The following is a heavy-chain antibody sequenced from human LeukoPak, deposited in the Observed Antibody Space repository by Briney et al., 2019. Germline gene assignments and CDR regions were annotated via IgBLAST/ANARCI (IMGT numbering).Heavy chain of an antibody. CDR1: GFSFSSYA. Sequence: PGGSLRLSCAASGFSFSSYAMFWVRQAPGKGLEWVAVMWYDGSKKYHADSVKGRFTISRDNSENTLYLEMNSLRAEDTAVYYCARGNDIVGDSKGIDYWGQGTLVTVSS. CDR3: ARGNDIVGDSKGIDY. J-gene: IGHJ4*02. CDR2: MWYDGSKK. D-gene: IGHD1-26*01. V-gene: IGHV3-33*01.